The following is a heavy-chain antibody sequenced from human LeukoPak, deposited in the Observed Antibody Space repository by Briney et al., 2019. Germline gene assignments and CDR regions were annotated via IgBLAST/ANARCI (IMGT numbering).Heavy chain of an antibody. V-gene: IGHV1-69*13. Sequence: SVKVSCKASGGTFSSYAISWVRQAPGQGLEWMGGIIPIFGTANYAQKFQGRVTITADESTSTAYMELSSLRSEDTAVYYCARGDYYGSQLDAFDIWGQGTMVTVSS. CDR1: GGTFSSYA. CDR2: IIPIFGTA. J-gene: IGHJ3*02. D-gene: IGHD3-10*01. CDR3: ARGDYYGSQLDAFDI.